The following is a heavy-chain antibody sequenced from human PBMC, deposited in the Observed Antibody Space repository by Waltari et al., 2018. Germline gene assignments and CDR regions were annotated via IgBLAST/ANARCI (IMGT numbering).Heavy chain of an antibody. CDR3: AREWELGPSFDI. CDR1: GGSISSYY. J-gene: IGHJ3*02. CDR2: ISGSGGST. V-gene: IGHV3-23*01. Sequence: VQLQESGPGLVKPSETLSLTCTVSGGSISSYYWSWIRQPPGKGLEWVSAISGSGGSTYYADSVKGRFTISRDNSKNTLYLQMNSLRAEDTAVYYCAREWELGPSFDIWGQGTMVTVSS. D-gene: IGHD1-26*01.